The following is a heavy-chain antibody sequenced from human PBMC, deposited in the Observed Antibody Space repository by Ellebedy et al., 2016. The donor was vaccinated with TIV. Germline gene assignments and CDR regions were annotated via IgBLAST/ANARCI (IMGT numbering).Heavy chain of an antibody. CDR3: ARGSQLATYYFDY. CDR1: GYTFTNYY. J-gene: IGHJ4*02. D-gene: IGHD6-13*01. CDR2: INPNSGGT. Sequence: AASVKVSCKASGYTFTNYYMHCLRQAPGQGLEWMGWINPNSGGTNYAQKFQGWVTMTRDTSISTAYMELSRLRSDDTAVYYCARGSQLATYYFDYWGQGTLVTVSS. V-gene: IGHV1-2*04.